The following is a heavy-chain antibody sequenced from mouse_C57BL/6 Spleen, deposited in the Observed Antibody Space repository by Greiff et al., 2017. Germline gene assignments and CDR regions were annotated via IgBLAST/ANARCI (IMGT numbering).Heavy chain of an antibody. V-gene: IGHV1-69*01. J-gene: IGHJ2*01. CDR2: IDPSDSYT. Sequence: QVQLQQPGAELVMPGASVKLSCKASGYTFTSYWMHWVKQRPGQGLEWIGEIDPSDSYTNYNQKFKGKSTLTVDKSSSTAYMQLSSLTSDDSAVYCCAREGSRYSNSFDYWGQGTTLTVSS. CDR1: GYTFTSYW. D-gene: IGHD2-5*01. CDR3: AREGSRYSNSFDY.